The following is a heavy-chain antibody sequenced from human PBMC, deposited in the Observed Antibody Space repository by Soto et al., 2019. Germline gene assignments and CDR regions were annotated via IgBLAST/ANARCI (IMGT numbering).Heavy chain of an antibody. V-gene: IGHV3-23*01. CDR1: GCTFSSYA. D-gene: IGHD5-12*01. CDR2: ISGSGGST. Sequence: GGSLRLSCAACGCTFSSYAMSWVRQAPGKGLEWVSAISGSGGSTYYADSVKGRFTISRDNSKNTLYLQMNSLRAEDTAVYYCAKEVKGNGYDPAPFDYWGQGTLVTVSS. J-gene: IGHJ4*02. CDR3: AKEVKGNGYDPAPFDY.